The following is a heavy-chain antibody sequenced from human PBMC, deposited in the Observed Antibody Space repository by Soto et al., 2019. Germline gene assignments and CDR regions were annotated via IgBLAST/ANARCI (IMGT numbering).Heavy chain of an antibody. CDR1: GGSFSGYY. V-gene: IGHV4-34*01. CDR3: AREAWLRTNHLYWFDP. D-gene: IGHD5-12*01. Sequence: SETLSLTCAVYGGSFSGYYWSWIRQPPGKGLEWIGEINHSGSTNYNPSLKSRVTISVDTSKNQFSLKLSSVTAADTAVYYCAREAWLRTNHLYWFDPWGQGTLVTVSS. J-gene: IGHJ5*02. CDR2: INHSGST.